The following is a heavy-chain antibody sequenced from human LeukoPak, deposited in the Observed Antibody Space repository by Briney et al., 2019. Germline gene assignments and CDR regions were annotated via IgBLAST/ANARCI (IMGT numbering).Heavy chain of an antibody. J-gene: IGHJ4*02. V-gene: IGHV4-59*08. CDR1: GGSISSYY. Sequence: SETLSLTCTVSGGSISSYYWSWIRQPPGKGLEWIGYIYYSGSTNYNPSLKSRVTISVDTSKNQFSLKLSSVTAADTAVYYCARLSFYYYDSSGYPYYFDYWGQGALVTVSS. CDR2: IYYSGST. CDR3: ARLSFYYYDSSGYPYYFDY. D-gene: IGHD3-22*01.